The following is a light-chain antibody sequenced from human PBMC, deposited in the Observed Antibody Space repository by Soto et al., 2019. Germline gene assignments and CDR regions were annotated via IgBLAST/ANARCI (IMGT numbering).Light chain of an antibody. V-gene: IGKV3-20*01. J-gene: IGKJ2*01. CDR3: QQYGSSFRYT. Sequence: EIVLTQSPGTLSLSPGERATLSCRASQSVNSNYVTWYQQKPGQAPRLLIYGASSRATGIPDRFSGSGSGTDFTLTIIRLEPEDFSVYSCQQYGSSFRYTFGQGTKLEIK. CDR1: QSVNSNY. CDR2: GAS.